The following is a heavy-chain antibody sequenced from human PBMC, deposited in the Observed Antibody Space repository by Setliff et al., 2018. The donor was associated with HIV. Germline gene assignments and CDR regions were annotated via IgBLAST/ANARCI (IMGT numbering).Heavy chain of an antibody. CDR1: GGTFSNYA. CDR3: ARDDHYYDSGSFYSDWYFDL. Sequence: SVKVSCKASGGTFSNYAIGWVRQAPGQGLEWMGGIIPIFGSTKYAQKFQDRVTITADESTYTADMELSSLRSEDTAVYYCARDDHYYDSGSFYSDWYFDLWGRGTLVTVSS. V-gene: IGHV1-69*13. CDR2: IIPIFGST. D-gene: IGHD3-10*01. J-gene: IGHJ2*01.